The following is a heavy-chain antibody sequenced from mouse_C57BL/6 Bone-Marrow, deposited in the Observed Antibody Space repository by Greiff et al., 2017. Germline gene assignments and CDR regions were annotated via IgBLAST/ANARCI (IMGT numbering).Heavy chain of an antibody. Sequence: DVKLVESGGDLVKPGGSLKLSCAASGFTFSSYGMSWVRQTPDKRLEWVATISSGGSYIYYPDSVKGRFTISRDNAKNTLYLQMSSLKSEDTAMYYCAIMITTFAYWGQGTLVTVSA. D-gene: IGHD2-4*01. CDR2: ISSGGSYI. CDR1: GFTFSSYG. CDR3: AIMITTFAY. V-gene: IGHV5-6*02. J-gene: IGHJ3*01.